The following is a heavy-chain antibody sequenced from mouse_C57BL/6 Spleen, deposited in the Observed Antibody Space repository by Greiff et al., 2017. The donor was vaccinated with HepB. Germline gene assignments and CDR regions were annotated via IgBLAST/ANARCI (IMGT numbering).Heavy chain of an antibody. CDR3: ARHYYGSSPPWFAY. CDR2: ISGGGGNT. D-gene: IGHD1-1*01. J-gene: IGHJ3*01. Sequence: EVQLVESGGGLVKPGGSLKLSCAASGFTFSSYTMSWVRQTPEKRLEWVATISGGGGNTYYPDSVKGRFTISRDNAKNTLYLQMSSLRSEDTALYYCARHYYGSSPPWFAYWGQGTLVTVSA. V-gene: IGHV5-9*01. CDR1: GFTFSSYT.